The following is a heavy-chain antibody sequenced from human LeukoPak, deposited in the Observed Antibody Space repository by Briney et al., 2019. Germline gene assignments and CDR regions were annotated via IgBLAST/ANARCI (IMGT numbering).Heavy chain of an antibody. CDR2: ISAYNGNA. Sequence: ASVKVSCKASGYTFTSYGISWVRQAPGQGLEWMGWISAYNGNANYAQKLQGRVTMTRNTSISTAYMELSSLRSEDTAVYYCARGSLYDFWSGYQGYYYGTDVWGQGTTVTVSS. CDR3: ARGSLYDFWSGYQGYYYGTDV. J-gene: IGHJ6*02. CDR1: GYTFTSYG. V-gene: IGHV1-18*01. D-gene: IGHD3-3*01.